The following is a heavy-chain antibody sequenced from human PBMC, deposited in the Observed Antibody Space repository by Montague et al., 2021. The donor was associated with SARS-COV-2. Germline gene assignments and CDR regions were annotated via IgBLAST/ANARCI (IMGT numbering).Heavy chain of an antibody. V-gene: IGHV4-34*01. Sequence: SETLSLTCAVHGGSFSTYSWNWIRQPPGKGLEWIGEIHHGGSTNYNPSLKSRVTISADTSKNQFSLKLTSVAAAATAVYYCARLGDGVVPSPILGDGPYYSYYYMDVWGKGTTVTVSS. CDR3: ARLGDGVVPSPILGDGPYYSYYYMDV. J-gene: IGHJ6*03. CDR2: IHHGGST. CDR1: GGSFSTYS. D-gene: IGHD2-2*02.